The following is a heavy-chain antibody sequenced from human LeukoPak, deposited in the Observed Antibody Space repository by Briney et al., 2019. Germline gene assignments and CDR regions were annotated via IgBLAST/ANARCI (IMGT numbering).Heavy chain of an antibody. CDR2: IKSKTDGGTT. CDR1: GFTFSKAW. J-gene: IGHJ4*02. D-gene: IGHD3-22*01. V-gene: IGHV3-15*01. CDR3: TTDAVYYYDSSGNFDY. Sequence: GGSLRLSCAASGFTFSKAWMSWVRQAPGKWLEWVGRIKSKTDGGTTDYAAPVKGRFTISRDDSKNTLYLQMNSLKTEDTAVYYCTTDAVYYYDSSGNFDYWGQGTLVTVSS.